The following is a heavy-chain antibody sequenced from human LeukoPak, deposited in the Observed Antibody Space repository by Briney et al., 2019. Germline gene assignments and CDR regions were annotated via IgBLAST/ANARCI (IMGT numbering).Heavy chain of an antibody. V-gene: IGHV4-39*01. D-gene: IGHD6-19*01. CDR3: ARQKGAVAPSGFDY. J-gene: IGHJ4*02. CDR1: GGSISSSSYY. Sequence: SETLSLTCTVSGGSISSSSYYWGWIRQPPGKGLKWNGSIYYSGSTYYNPSLKVRVSISVDTSKNQFSLKLSAVTAADTAVYYCARQKGAVAPSGFDYWGQGTLVTVS. CDR2: IYYSGST.